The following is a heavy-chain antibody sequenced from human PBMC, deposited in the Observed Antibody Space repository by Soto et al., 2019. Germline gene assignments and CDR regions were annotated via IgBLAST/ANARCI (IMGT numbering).Heavy chain of an antibody. CDR3: ARRLVVGAILSP. CDR1: GYTFINYG. J-gene: IGHJ5*02. V-gene: IGHV1-18*03. D-gene: IGHD1-26*01. CDR2: NNVYNGDI. Sequence: ASVKVSCKASGYTFINYGITWVRQAPGRGLEWLGWNNVYNGDINYSQKFQGRVSMTSDTSTGTAYLELRNLRSDDMAVYYCARRLVVGAILSPWGQGTLVTVSS.